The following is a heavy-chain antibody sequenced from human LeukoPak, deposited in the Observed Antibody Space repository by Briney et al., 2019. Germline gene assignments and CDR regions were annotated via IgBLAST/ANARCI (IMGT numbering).Heavy chain of an antibody. D-gene: IGHD6-19*01. Sequence: GGSLRLSCAASGFTFSSYAMSWVRQAPGKGLEWVAGINWNDGSTGYADSVKGRLTISRDNAKNSLYLRMNSLRAEDTALYYCARGGSTGWYSFDYWGQGTLVTVSS. J-gene: IGHJ4*02. CDR1: GFTFSSYA. CDR3: ARGGSTGWYSFDY. V-gene: IGHV3-20*04. CDR2: INWNDGST.